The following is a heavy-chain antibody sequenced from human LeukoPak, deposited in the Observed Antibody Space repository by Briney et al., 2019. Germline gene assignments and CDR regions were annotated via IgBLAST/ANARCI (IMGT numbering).Heavy chain of an antibody. V-gene: IGHV3-30*14. J-gene: IGHJ4*02. CDR3: ARAVSGSYPY. CDR2: ISYDGSNK. Sequence: GGSLRLSCAASGFTFSSYAMHWVRQAPGKGLEWVAVISYDGSNKYYADSVKGRFTISRDNSKNTLYLQMNSLRAEDTAVYYCARAVSGSYPYWGQGTLVTVSS. CDR1: GFTFSSYA. D-gene: IGHD1-26*01.